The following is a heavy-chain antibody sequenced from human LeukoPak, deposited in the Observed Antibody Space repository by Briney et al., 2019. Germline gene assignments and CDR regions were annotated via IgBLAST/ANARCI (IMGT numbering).Heavy chain of an antibody. J-gene: IGHJ4*02. CDR2: ISYSGST. V-gene: IGHV4-59*01. D-gene: IGHD3-22*01. CDR1: GGSISSYY. CDR3: AREARGSNGYYYNF. Sequence: SETLSLTCSVSGGSISSYYWSWIRQFPGKGLEWMVDISYSGSTKYNPTLKSRATISADTSKNQFPLALTSVTAADTAVYYCAREARGSNGYYYNFWGQGTLVTVSS.